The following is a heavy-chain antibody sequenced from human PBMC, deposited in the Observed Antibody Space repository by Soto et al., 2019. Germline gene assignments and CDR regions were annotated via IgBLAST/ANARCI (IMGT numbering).Heavy chain of an antibody. Sequence: GGSLRLSCAASGFSFGVYWMSWVRQAPGKGLEWVATIKFDASEKKYVDSVKGRFTMSRDNAKDSLFLQMNSLRAEDTAFYYCAKPERKADFWSGDPFDIWGQGTMVTV. CDR2: IKFDASEK. V-gene: IGHV3-7*01. CDR3: AKPERKADFWSGDPFDI. D-gene: IGHD3-3*01. CDR1: GFSFGVYW. J-gene: IGHJ3*02.